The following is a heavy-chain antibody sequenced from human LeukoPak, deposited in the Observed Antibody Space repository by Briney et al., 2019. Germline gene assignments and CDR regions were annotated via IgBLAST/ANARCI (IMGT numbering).Heavy chain of an antibody. CDR2: FYPGDSDT. CDR1: GFDSTIYW. D-gene: IGHD4-17*01. J-gene: IGHJ4*02. V-gene: IGHV5-51*01. CDR3: ARAYGDDEPFHH. Sequence: GEALKISCKGSGFDSTIYWILWVRQMPGEGLEWVGLFYPGDSDTRYSPSFQGQVTISADKAITPAYLWRSSLRASDTAMYYCARAYGDDEPFHHWGQGTRVPVSS.